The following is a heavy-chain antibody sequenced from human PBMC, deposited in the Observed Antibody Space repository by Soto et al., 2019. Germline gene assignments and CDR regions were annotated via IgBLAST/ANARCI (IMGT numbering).Heavy chain of an antibody. CDR1: GGSFSGYY. D-gene: IGHD2-21*01. CDR2: INHSGST. V-gene: IGHV4-34*01. J-gene: IGHJ4*02. Sequence: SETLSLTCAVYGGSFSGYYWSWTRQPPGKGLEWIGEINHSGSTNYNPSLKSRVTISVDTSKNQFSLKLSSVTAADTAVYYCARRRLVAYFDYWGQGTLVTVSS. CDR3: ARRRLVAYFDY.